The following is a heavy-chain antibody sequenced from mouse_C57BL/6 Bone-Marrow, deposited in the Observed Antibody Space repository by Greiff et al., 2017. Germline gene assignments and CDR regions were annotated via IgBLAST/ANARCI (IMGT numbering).Heavy chain of an antibody. CDR3: ARDDYDGYAMDY. CDR2: ISYDGSN. D-gene: IGHD2-4*01. J-gene: IGHJ4*01. CDR1: GYSITSGYY. V-gene: IGHV3-6*01. Sequence: DVHLVESGPGLVKPSQSLSLTCSVTGYSITSGYYWNWIRQFPGNKLEWMGYISYDGSNNYNPSLKNRISITRDTSKNQFFLKLNSVTTEDTATYYCARDDYDGYAMDYWGQGTSVTVSS.